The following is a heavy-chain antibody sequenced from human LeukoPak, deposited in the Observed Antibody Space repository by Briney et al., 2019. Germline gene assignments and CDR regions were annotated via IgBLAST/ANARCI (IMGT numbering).Heavy chain of an antibody. V-gene: IGHV3-9*01. J-gene: IGHJ4*02. Sequence: PGGSLRLSCAASGFTFSSYWMSWVRQAPGKGLEWVSGISWNSGSIGYADSVKGRFTISRDNAKNSQYLQMNSLRAEDTALYYCAKDQAAGLDYWGQGTLVTVSS. CDR2: ISWNSGSI. CDR1: GFTFSSYW. CDR3: AKDQAAGLDY. D-gene: IGHD6-13*01.